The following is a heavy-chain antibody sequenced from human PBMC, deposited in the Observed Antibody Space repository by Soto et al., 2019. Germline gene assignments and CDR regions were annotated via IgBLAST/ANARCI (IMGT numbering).Heavy chain of an antibody. CDR3: ARDKVDFWSGYHTNWFDP. D-gene: IGHD3-3*01. CDR2: INAGNGNT. CDR1: GYTFTSYA. J-gene: IGHJ5*02. V-gene: IGHV1-3*01. Sequence: ASVKVSCKASGYTFTSYAMHWVRQAPGQRLEWMGWINAGNGNTKYSQKFQGRVTITRDTSASTAYMELSSLRSEDTAVYYCARDKVDFWSGYHTNWFDPWGQGTLVPVSS.